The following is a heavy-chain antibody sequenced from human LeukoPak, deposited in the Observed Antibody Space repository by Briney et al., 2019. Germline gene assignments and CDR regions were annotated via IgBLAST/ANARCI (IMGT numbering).Heavy chain of an antibody. D-gene: IGHD3-3*01. J-gene: IGHJ4*02. Sequence: SETLSLTCTVSGYSISSGYYWCWIRQPPGKGLEWIGSIYHSGSTYYNPSLKSRVTISVDTSKNQFSLKLSSVTAADTAVYYCARARITTFGVVIGYFDYWGQGTLVTVSS. CDR3: ARARITTFGVVIGYFDY. CDR1: GYSISSGYY. V-gene: IGHV4-38-2*02. CDR2: IYHSGST.